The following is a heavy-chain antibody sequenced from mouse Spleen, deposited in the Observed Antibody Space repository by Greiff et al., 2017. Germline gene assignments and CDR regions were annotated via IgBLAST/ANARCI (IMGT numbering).Heavy chain of an antibody. J-gene: IGHJ1*01. V-gene: IGHV5-17*01. CDR3: ARPVADWYFDV. Sequence: DVHLVESGGGLVKPGGSLKLSCAASGFTFSDYGMHWVRQAPEKGLEWVAYISSGSSTIYYADTVKGRFTISRDNAKNTLFLQMTSLRSEDTAMYYCARPVADWYFDVWGAGTTVTVSS. CDR2: ISSGSSTI. CDR1: GFTFSDYG. D-gene: IGHD1-1*02.